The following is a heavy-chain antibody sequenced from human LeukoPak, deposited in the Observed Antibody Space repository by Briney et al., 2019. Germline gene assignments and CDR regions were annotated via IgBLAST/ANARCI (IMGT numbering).Heavy chain of an antibody. J-gene: IGHJ4*02. CDR2: INSDGSRT. V-gene: IGHV3-74*01. Sequence: VGALRLSCAASGFTFSNYWMHWVRQAPGKRLVWVSRINSDGSRTNYADSVKGRFTISRDNAKNTLYLQMNSLRAEDTAVYYCGSSVSAPYWGQGTLVTVSS. D-gene: IGHD2-21*02. CDR1: GFTFSNYW. CDR3: GSSVSAPY.